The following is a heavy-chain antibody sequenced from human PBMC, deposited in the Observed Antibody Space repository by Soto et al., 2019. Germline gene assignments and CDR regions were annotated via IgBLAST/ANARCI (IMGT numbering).Heavy chain of an antibody. V-gene: IGHV3-30*18. D-gene: IGHD5-12*01. Sequence: QVQLVESGGGVVQPGRSLRLSCAASGFTFSSYGMHWVRQAPGKGLEWVAVISYDGSNKYYADSVKGRFTISRDNSKNRRYLQMNSLRAEDTAVYYCAKVVVVQPGSIVATKYYYYGMDVWGQGTTLTVSS. CDR3: AKVVVVQPGSIVATKYYYYGMDV. J-gene: IGHJ6*02. CDR1: GFTFSSYG. CDR2: ISYDGSNK.